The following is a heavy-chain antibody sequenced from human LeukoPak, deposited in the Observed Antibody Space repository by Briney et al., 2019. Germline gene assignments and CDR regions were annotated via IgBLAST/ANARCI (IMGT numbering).Heavy chain of an antibody. D-gene: IGHD1-26*01. Sequence: PGRSLRLSCAASGFTFSSYGVHWVRQAPGKGLEWVAVISYDGSNKYYADSVKGRFTISRDNSKNTLYLQMNSLRAEDTAVYYCAKGRRWELPTEFDYWGQGALVTVSS. CDR3: AKGRRWELPTEFDY. V-gene: IGHV3-30*18. CDR1: GFTFSSYG. J-gene: IGHJ4*02. CDR2: ISYDGSNK.